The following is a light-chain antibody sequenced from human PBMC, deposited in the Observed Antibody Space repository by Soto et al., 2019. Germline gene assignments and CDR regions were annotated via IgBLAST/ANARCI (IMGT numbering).Light chain of an antibody. V-gene: IGKV3-20*01. CDR1: QSVSSSY. CDR2: GAS. Sequence: EIVLTQSPGTLSLSPGERATLSCRASQSVSSSYLAWYQQKPGQAPRLLISGASSRATGIPGRFSGSGSGTDFTLTISRLEPEDFAVYYCPPYDSSPGTFGQGTKLEIK. CDR3: PPYDSSPGT. J-gene: IGKJ2*01.